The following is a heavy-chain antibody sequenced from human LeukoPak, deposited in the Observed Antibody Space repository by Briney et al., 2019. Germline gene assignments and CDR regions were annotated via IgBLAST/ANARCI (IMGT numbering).Heavy chain of an antibody. D-gene: IGHD2-21*02. V-gene: IGHV4-59*11. CDR2: MFYSGST. CDR1: GGSISSHY. CDR3: ARICGGDCSYDAFDI. Sequence: CETLSVTCTVSGGSISSHYWSWIRQPPGKGLEWIGYMFYSGSTNYNPSLKSRPTISADTSKNQFTMKLSSVTAADTAVYYCARICGGDCSYDAFDIWGEGTLASVSS. J-gene: IGHJ3*02.